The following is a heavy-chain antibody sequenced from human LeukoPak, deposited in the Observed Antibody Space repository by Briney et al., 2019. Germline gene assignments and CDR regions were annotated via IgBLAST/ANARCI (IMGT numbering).Heavy chain of an antibody. CDR2: IYHSGST. CDR3: AGGWNAAWYFDL. V-gene: IGHV4-30-2*01. Sequence: PSQTLSLTCTVSGGSISSGSYYWSWIRQPPGKGLEWIGYIYHSGSTYYNPSLKSRVTISVDRSKNQFSLKLSSVTAADTAVYYCAGGWNAAWYFDLWGRGTLVTVSS. D-gene: IGHD1-1*01. J-gene: IGHJ2*01. CDR1: GGSISSGSYY.